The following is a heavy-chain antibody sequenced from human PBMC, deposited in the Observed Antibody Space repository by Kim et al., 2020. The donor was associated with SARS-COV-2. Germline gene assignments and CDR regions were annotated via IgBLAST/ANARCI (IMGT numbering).Heavy chain of an antibody. CDR1: GGSISSSSYY. CDR2: IYYSGST. V-gene: IGHV4-39*01. CDR3: ARRTRGYSAYVDY. J-gene: IGHJ4*02. D-gene: IGHD5-12*01. Sequence: SETLSLTCTVSGGSISSSSYYWGWIRQPPGKGLEWIGSIYYSGSTYYNPSLKSRVTISVDTSKNQFSLKLSSVTAADTAVYYCARRTRGYSAYVDYWGQGTLVTVSS.